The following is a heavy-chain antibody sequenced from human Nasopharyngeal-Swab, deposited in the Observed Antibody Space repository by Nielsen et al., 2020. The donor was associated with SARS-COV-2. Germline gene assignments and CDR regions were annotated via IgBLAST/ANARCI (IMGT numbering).Heavy chain of an antibody. CDR3: ARDFYSRGSHFDY. Sequence: GGSLRLSCAASGFMFNNYWMSWVRQAPGKGLEWVTNIKEAGCEKYYVDSVKGRFTISRDNSENSLYLQMNSLSPEDTAVYYCARDFYSRGSHFDYWGQGTLVTVSS. D-gene: IGHD3-22*01. J-gene: IGHJ4*02. CDR2: IKEAGCEK. CDR1: GFMFNNYW. V-gene: IGHV3-7*01.